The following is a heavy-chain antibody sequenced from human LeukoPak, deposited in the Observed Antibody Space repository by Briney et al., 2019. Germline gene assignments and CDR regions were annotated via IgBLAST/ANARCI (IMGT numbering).Heavy chain of an antibody. CDR1: GGSISSYY. Sequence: PSETLSLTCTVSGGSISSYYWSWIRQPPGKGLEWIGYIYYTGGTNYNPSLKSRVTISVHTSKKQFTLKLSSVTAADTAEYYCAREMGTAMVNGYYSYMDVWGKGTTVTISS. J-gene: IGHJ6*03. V-gene: IGHV4-59*01. CDR3: AREMGTAMVNGYYSYMDV. CDR2: IYYTGGT. D-gene: IGHD5-18*01.